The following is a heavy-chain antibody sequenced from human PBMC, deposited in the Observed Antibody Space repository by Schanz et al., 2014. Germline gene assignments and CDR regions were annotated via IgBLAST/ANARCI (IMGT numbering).Heavy chain of an antibody. D-gene: IGHD5-18*01. CDR1: GFTFSTFA. V-gene: IGHV3-64D*06. Sequence: EVQLVESGGDLVQPGGSLRLSCSASGFTFSTFAMHWVGQAPGKGLEYISAISNNGDSTYYADSVKGRFTISRDNSKNTLFLQMSSLRVDDMAVYYCGRAGTGMAGWYFELWGRGTLVTVSS. J-gene: IGHJ2*01. CDR2: ISNNGDST. CDR3: GRAGTGMAGWYFEL.